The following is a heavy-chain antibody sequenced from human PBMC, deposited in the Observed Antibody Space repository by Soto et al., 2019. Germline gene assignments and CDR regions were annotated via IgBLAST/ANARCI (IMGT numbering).Heavy chain of an antibody. CDR2: ISYSGGT. Sequence: QLLLQESGPGLVKPSETLSLTCTVSGGSILDSTYYWAWIRQSPGKGLEWIGTISYSGGTFYTPSLTSRVTMSVDTSNKQFSLKLSSVTAADTAVYYCARQASGYYYGWFDPWGQGTLVTVSS. D-gene: IGHD3-22*01. V-gene: IGHV4-39*01. CDR3: ARQASGYYYGWFDP. J-gene: IGHJ5*02. CDR1: GGSILDSTYY.